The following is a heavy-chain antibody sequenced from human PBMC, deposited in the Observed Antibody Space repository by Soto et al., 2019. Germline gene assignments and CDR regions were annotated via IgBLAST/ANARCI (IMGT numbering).Heavy chain of an antibody. J-gene: IGHJ4*02. D-gene: IGHD2-21*02. CDR3: AKGDHIVVVTAILDY. Sequence: EVQLLESGGGLVQPGGSLRLSCAASGFTFSSYAMSWVRQAPGKGLEWVSAISGSGGSTYYADSVKGRFTISRDNSKNTLYLQMNSLRVEDTAVCYCAKGDHIVVVTAILDYWGQGTLVTVSS. CDR1: GFTFSSYA. CDR2: ISGSGGST. V-gene: IGHV3-23*01.